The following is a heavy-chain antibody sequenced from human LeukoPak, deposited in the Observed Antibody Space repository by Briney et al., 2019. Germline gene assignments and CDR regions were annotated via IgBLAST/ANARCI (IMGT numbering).Heavy chain of an antibody. J-gene: IGHJ4*02. Sequence: SETLSLTCTVSGYSISSGYYWGWIRQPPGKGLEWIGEINQSGSTNCDPSLKSRVSMSIDTSKSQFSLNLRSVTAADTAVYYCARYVPVRTGPTRASFDYWGQGTLVTVSS. D-gene: IGHD1-14*01. CDR1: GYSISSGYY. CDR3: ARYVPVRTGPTRASFDY. CDR2: INQSGST. V-gene: IGHV4-38-2*02.